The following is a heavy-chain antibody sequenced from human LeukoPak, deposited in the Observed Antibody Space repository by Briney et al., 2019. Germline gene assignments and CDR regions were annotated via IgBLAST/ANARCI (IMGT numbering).Heavy chain of an antibody. J-gene: IGHJ4*02. CDR1: GFTFSSYG. D-gene: IGHD2-2*03. Sequence: GGSLRLSCAASGFTFSSYGMHWVRQAPGKGPEWVAVISYDGSNKYYADSVKGRFTISRDNSKNTLYLQMNSLRAEDTAVYYCAKDVGYCSSTSCTWVDYWGQGTLVTVSS. CDR3: AKDVGYCSSTSCTWVDY. CDR2: ISYDGSNK. V-gene: IGHV3-30*18.